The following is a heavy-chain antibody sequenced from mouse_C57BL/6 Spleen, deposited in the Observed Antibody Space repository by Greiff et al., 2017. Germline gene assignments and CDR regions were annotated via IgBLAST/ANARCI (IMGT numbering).Heavy chain of an antibody. CDR2: ISSGSSTI. D-gene: IGHD1-1*01. V-gene: IGHV5-17*01. CDR3: AITTSYYFDY. Sequence: EVKLVESGGGLVKPGRSLKLSCAASGFTFSDYGMHLVRQAPEKGLEWVAYISSGSSTIYYADTVKGRFTISRDNAKNTLFLQMTSLRSEDTAMYYCAITTSYYFDYWGQGTTLTVSS. CDR1: GFTFSDYG. J-gene: IGHJ2*01.